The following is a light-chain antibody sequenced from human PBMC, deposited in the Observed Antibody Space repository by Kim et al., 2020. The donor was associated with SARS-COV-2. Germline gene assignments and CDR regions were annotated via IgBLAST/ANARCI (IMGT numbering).Light chain of an antibody. V-gene: IGKV1-9*01. CDR1: QGIRHY. Sequence: DIQLTQSPSFLSASVGDRVTITCRARQGIRHYLAWYQQKPGKAPHLLIYAASTLQSGVPSRISGSGAGTEFTLTISSLQPEDFATYYWQNINAINLFGQGTKLEI. CDR3: QNINAINL. J-gene: IGKJ2*01. CDR2: AAS.